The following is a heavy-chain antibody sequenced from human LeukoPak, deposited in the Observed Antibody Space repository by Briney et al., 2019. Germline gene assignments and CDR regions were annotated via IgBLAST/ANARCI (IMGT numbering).Heavy chain of an antibody. Sequence: PSETLSLTCTVSGASIRSGDYYWSWIRQPPGKGLEWIGYIFDSGSTYYNPSLKSRITISVDTSENRFSLKLSSVTATDTAVYYCARDCSGGSCYGAFDIWGQGTMVTVSS. V-gene: IGHV4-30-4*01. D-gene: IGHD2-15*01. CDR2: IFDSGST. CDR3: ARDCSGGSCYGAFDI. J-gene: IGHJ3*02. CDR1: GASIRSGDYY.